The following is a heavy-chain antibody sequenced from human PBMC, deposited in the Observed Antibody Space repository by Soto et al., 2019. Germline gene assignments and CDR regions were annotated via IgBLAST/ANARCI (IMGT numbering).Heavy chain of an antibody. J-gene: IGHJ4*02. CDR2: ISGSGGST. D-gene: IGHD6-6*01. CDR3: AKEGQAARLSYFDY. CDR1: GFSFNSNA. V-gene: IGHV3-23*01. Sequence: GGSLRLSCTASGFSFNSNAMSWVRQAPGKGLEWVSAISGSGGSTYYADSVKGRFTISRDNSKNTLYLQMNSLRAEDTAVYYCAKEGQAARLSYFDYWGQGTLVTVSS.